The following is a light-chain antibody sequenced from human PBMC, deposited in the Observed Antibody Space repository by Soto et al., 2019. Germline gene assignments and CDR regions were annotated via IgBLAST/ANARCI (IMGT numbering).Light chain of an antibody. CDR3: QQSYNTPRT. J-gene: IGKJ2*01. Sequence: DIQMTQSSSSLSASVGDRVTITCRASHSISSYLNWYQQKPGKAPKLLIYAVSTLQGGVPPRFSGSGSGTDFTLTISSLQPEDFATYYCQQSYNTPRTLGQGTKLEIK. CDR2: AVS. V-gene: IGKV1-39*01. CDR1: HSISSY.